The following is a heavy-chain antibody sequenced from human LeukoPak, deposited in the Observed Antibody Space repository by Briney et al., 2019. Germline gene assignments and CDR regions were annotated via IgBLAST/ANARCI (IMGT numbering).Heavy chain of an antibody. Sequence: GASVTVSCKASGYTFTSYYMHWVRQAPGQGLEWMGIINPSGGSSSYAQKFQGRVTMTRDTSTSTVYMELSSLRSEDTAVYYCARVDTAMVIDYWGQGTLVTVSS. CDR1: GYTFTSYY. J-gene: IGHJ4*02. CDR3: ARVDTAMVIDY. CDR2: INPSGGSS. V-gene: IGHV1-46*01. D-gene: IGHD5-18*01.